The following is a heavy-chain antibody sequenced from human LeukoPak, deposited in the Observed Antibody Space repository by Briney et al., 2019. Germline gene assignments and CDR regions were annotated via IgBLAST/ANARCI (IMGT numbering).Heavy chain of an antibody. CDR1: GGSISSSSYY. J-gene: IGHJ4*02. V-gene: IGHV4-39*07. D-gene: IGHD4-17*01. CDR2: IYYSGST. CDR3: ARDNGDNLDY. Sequence: SETLSLTCTVSGGSISSSSYYWGWIRQPPGKGLEWIGSIYYSGSTYYNPSLKSRVTISVDTSKNQFSLKLSSVTAADTAVYYCARDNGDNLDYWGQGTLVTVSS.